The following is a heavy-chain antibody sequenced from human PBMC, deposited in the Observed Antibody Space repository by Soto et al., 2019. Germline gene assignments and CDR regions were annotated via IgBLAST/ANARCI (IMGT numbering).Heavy chain of an antibody. Sequence: QLQLQESGPGLVKPSETLSLTCTVSGGSISSSSYYWGWIRQPPGKGLEWIGCIYYSGSTYYNPSLKSRVTISVDTSKHQFSLKLSFGAAAGTAVYYCARRGVTVTTAEYFQHWGQGTLVTVSS. CDR1: GGSISSSSYY. D-gene: IGHD4-17*01. J-gene: IGHJ1*01. CDR2: IYYSGST. V-gene: IGHV4-39*01. CDR3: ARRGVTVTTAEYFQH.